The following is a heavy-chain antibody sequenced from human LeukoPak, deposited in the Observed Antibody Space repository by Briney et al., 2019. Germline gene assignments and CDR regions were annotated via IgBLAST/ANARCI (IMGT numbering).Heavy chain of an antibody. CDR1: GDSVSSNSAA. CDR2: TYYRSGWFT. CDR3: ARSDCSSGKCPGFDN. Sequence: SQTLSLTCGISGDSVSSNSAAWNWIRQSPSRGLEWLGRTYYRSGWFTNSAPSVKSRIIINPDTPNNQVSLQLNSVTPEDTAVYYCARSDCSSGKCPGFDNWGQGTLVTVSS. D-gene: IGHD6-19*01. J-gene: IGHJ4*02. V-gene: IGHV6-1*01.